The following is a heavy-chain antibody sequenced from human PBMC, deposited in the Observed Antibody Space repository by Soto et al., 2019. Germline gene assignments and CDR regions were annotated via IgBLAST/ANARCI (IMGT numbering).Heavy chain of an antibody. Sequence: GGSLRLSCAASGFTFSSYAMSWVRQAPGKGLEWVSAISGSSGSIYYADSVKGRFTISRDNAKNTLYLQMNSLRAEDTAVYYCARDRRYFDWSITSTSNNWFDPWGQGTLVTVSS. CDR3: ARDRRYFDWSITSTSNNWFDP. D-gene: IGHD3-9*01. CDR2: ISGSSGSI. V-gene: IGHV3-23*01. CDR1: GFTFSSYA. J-gene: IGHJ5*02.